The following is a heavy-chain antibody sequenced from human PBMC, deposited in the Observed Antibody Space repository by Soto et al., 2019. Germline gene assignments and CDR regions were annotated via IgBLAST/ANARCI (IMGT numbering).Heavy chain of an antibody. CDR2: ITNSGGST. V-gene: IGHV3-23*01. D-gene: IGHD2-21*01. Sequence: PGGSLRLSCVASGFTFSSYGMTWVRQAPGKGLEWVSGITNSGGSTYYGDSVKDRFTISRDNSKNTLYLQMSSLRAEDMAVYYCAKNRDASLKKKIDCWGQGPQVTVSS. J-gene: IGHJ4*02. CDR3: AKNRDASLKKKIDC. CDR1: GFTFSSYG.